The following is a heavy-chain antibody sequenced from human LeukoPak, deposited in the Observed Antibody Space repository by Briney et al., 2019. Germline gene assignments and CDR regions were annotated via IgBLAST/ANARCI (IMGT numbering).Heavy chain of an antibody. CDR2: INQDGSEK. J-gene: IGHJ4*02. V-gene: IGHV3-7*03. CDR3: VWSSTWDLRFYLDQ. Sequence: GGSLRLSCAPSGFTFSADWMSWVRQAPGKGLEWVASINQDGSEKYYVDSLKSRFTISRDNTKKSLYLLMSSLGTDDTAVYYCVWSSTWDLRFYLDQWGQGTLVTVSS. D-gene: IGHD3-16*01. CDR1: GFTFSADW.